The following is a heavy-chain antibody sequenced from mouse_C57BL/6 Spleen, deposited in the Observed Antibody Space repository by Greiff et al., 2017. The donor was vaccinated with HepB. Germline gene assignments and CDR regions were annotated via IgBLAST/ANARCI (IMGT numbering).Heavy chain of an antibody. V-gene: IGHV1-26*01. J-gene: IGHJ2*01. CDR3: ARRMVTTLYFDY. Sequence: EVQLQQSRPELVKPGASVKISCKASGYTFTDYYMNWVKQSHGKSLEWIGDINPNNGGTSYNQKFKGKATLTVDKSSSTAYMELRSLTSEDSAVYYCARRMVTTLYFDYWGQGTTLTVSS. D-gene: IGHD2-2*01. CDR2: INPNNGGT. CDR1: GYTFTDYY.